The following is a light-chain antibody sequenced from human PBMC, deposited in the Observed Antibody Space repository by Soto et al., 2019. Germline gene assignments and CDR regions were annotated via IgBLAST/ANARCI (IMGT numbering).Light chain of an antibody. CDR1: KNDIGVYDF. CDR3: KSYAGSNTYV. CDR2: EVV. J-gene: IGLJ1*01. V-gene: IGLV2-8*01. Sequence: QSVLTQPPSASGSPGQSVTISCTGTKNDIGVYDFVSWYQHHPGKAPRLIIYEVVQRPSGVPDRFSGSKSGNTASLTVSGLKDTAEAHHFCKSYAGSNTYVFGSGTKV.